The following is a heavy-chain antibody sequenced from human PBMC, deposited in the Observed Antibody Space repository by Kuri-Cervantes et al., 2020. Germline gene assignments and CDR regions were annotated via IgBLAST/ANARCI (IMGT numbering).Heavy chain of an antibody. V-gene: IGHV1-18*01. CDR2: ISAYNGNT. J-gene: IGHJ6*03. Sequence: ASVKVSCKASGYTFTSYGISWVRQAPGQGLEWMGWISAYNGNTNYAQKLQGRVTMTTDTSTSTAYMELSSLRSEDTAVYYCARGGVYSSSWYEEGPYYYYYYMDVWGKGTTVTVSS. CDR3: ARGGVYSSSWYEEGPYYYYYYMDV. CDR1: GYTFTSYG. D-gene: IGHD6-13*01.